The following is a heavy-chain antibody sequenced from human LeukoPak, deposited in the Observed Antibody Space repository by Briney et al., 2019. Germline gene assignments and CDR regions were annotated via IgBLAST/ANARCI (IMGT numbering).Heavy chain of an antibody. Sequence: GGSLRLSCAASGFTFSSYGIHWVRQAPGKGLEWVAFIRYDGSNKYYTDSVKGRFTISRDNSKNTLYLQMHSLRAEDTAVYYCAKVSPAGAYYYYYMDVWGKGTTVTISS. D-gene: IGHD3-10*01. CDR1: GFTFSSYG. CDR3: AKVSPAGAYYYYYMDV. CDR2: IRYDGSNK. J-gene: IGHJ6*03. V-gene: IGHV3-30*02.